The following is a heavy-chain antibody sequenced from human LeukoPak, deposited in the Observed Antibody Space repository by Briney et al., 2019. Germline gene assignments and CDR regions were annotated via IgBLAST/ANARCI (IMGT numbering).Heavy chain of an antibody. Sequence: GGSLRLSCAASGFTFSSYAMSWVRQAPGKGLEWVAVIWYDGSNKYYADSVKGRFTISRDNSKNTLYLQMNSLRAEDTAVYYCAREYADYDILTGYYQFDYWGQGTLVTVSS. CDR2: IWYDGSNK. V-gene: IGHV3-33*08. CDR1: GFTFSSYA. J-gene: IGHJ4*02. CDR3: AREYADYDILTGYYQFDY. D-gene: IGHD3-9*01.